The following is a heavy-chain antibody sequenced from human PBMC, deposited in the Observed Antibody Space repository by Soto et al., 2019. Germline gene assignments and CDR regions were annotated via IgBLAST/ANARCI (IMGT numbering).Heavy chain of an antibody. V-gene: IGHV3-9*01. CDR3: VKDALTTVAYYFDY. Sequence: GGSLRLSCEVSGFRFDDYGMHWVRQAPGKGLEWIAGISRDSRSISYGASMKGRFTISRDNAKNSLYLQLNSVRADDTAFYYCVKDALTTVAYYFDYWGQGALVTVSS. CDR1: GFRFDDYG. D-gene: IGHD4-17*01. CDR2: ISRDSRSI. J-gene: IGHJ4*02.